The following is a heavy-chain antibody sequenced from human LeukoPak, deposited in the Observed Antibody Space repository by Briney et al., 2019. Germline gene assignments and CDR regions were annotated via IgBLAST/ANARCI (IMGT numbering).Heavy chain of an antibody. Sequence: SETLSLTCTVSGGSISSSSYYWGWIRQPPGTGLELIGEINHSGSTNYNPSLKSRVTISVDTSKNQFSLKLSSVTAADTAVYYCARTMVAAANFDYWGQGTLVTVSS. V-gene: IGHV4-39*07. J-gene: IGHJ4*02. CDR2: INHSGST. CDR1: GGSISSSSYY. D-gene: IGHD6-13*01. CDR3: ARTMVAAANFDY.